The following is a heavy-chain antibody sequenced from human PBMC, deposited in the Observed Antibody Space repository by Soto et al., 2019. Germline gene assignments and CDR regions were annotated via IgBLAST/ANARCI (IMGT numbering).Heavy chain of an antibody. CDR1: GYTFTSFG. CDR2: ISGYNGKT. CDR3: ARDKMIDDFGLGSFDY. D-gene: IGHD3-10*01. V-gene: IGHV1-18*04. J-gene: IGHJ4*02. Sequence: QVQMVQSGAEVKKPGASVKLSCKASGYTFTSFGVSWVRQAPGQGPEWMGWISGYNGKTKYAQKVQGRVTMTTDTSTNTAYMELRSIRSEDTAVYYCARDKMIDDFGLGSFDYWGQGTVVTVSS.